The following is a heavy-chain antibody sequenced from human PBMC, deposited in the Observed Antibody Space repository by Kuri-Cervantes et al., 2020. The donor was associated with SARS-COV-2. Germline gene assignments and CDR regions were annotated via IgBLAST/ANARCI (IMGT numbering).Heavy chain of an antibody. D-gene: IGHD6-13*01. CDR3: AKDPAAAAAGLTDY. J-gene: IGHJ4*02. CDR1: GFTFSSYA. Sequence: GGSLRLSCAASGFTFSSYAMSWIRQAPGKGLEWVSYISSSGSTIYYADSVKGRFTISRDNAKNSLYLQMNSLRAEDTAVYYCAKDPAAAAAGLTDYWGQGTLVTVSS. CDR2: ISSSGSTI. V-gene: IGHV3-48*04.